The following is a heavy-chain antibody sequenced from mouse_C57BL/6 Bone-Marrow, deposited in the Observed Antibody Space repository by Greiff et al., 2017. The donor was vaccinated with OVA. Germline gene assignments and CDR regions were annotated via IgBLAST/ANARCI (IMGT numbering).Heavy chain of an antibody. V-gene: IGHV3-6*01. CDR1: GYSITSGYY. D-gene: IGHD2-3*01. CDR2: ISYDGSN. J-gene: IGHJ2*01. Sequence: EVKLLESGPGLVKPSQSLSLTCSVTGYSITSGYYWNWIRQFPGNKLEWMGYISYDGSNNYNPSLKNRISIPRDTSKNQFFLKLNSVTTEDTATYYCARWLLRDYWGQGTTLTVSS. CDR3: ARWLLRDY.